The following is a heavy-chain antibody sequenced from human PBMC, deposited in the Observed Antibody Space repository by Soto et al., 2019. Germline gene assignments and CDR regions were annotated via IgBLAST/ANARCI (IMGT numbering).Heavy chain of an antibody. Sequence: SQTLSLSCAISGDSVSSNSAALNWISQSPSRGLECLVRTYYSSKWYNDYAVSVKSRISINPDTSKNQFSLQLNSVTPEDTAVYYCAREVHFLSSHSKPSRSFDYWDQGTLVTVSS. J-gene: IGHJ4*02. V-gene: IGHV6-1*01. CDR1: GDSVSSNSAA. D-gene: IGHD6-13*01. CDR2: TYYSSKWYN. CDR3: AREVHFLSSHSKPSRSFDY.